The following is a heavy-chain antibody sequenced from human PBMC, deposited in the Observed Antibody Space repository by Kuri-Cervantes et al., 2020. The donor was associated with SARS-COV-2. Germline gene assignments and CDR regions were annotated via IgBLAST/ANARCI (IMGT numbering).Heavy chain of an antibody. CDR3: AKGGYHYYYYMDV. D-gene: IGHD2-15*01. CDR2: IKQDGSEK. V-gene: IGHV3-7*03. CDR1: GFTFSSYW. J-gene: IGHJ6*03. Sequence: GGSLRLSCAASGFTFSSYWMSWVHQAPGKGLEWVANIKQDGSEKYYVDSVKGRFTISRDNSKNTLYLQMNSLRAEDTAVYYCAKGGYHYYYYMDVWGKGTTVTVSS.